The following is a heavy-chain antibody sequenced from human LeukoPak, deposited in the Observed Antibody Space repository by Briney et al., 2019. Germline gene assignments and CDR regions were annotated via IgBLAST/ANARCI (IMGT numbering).Heavy chain of an antibody. CDR3: ARAEHSDYFNY. CDR1: GDSVSSNSAA. Sequence: SQTLSLTCAISGDSVSSNSAAWNWIRQSPSGGLEWLGRTYYRSKWYNDYAISVKSRITINPDTSKNQFSLQLNSVTPEDTAVYFCARAEHSDYFNYWGQGTLVTVSS. D-gene: IGHD1/OR15-1a*01. J-gene: IGHJ4*02. CDR2: TYYRSKWYN. V-gene: IGHV6-1*01.